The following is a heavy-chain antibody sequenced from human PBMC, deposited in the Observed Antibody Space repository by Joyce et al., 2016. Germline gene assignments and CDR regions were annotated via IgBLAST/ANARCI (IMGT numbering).Heavy chain of an antibody. CDR1: GFTFSNYG. D-gene: IGHD3-16*01. V-gene: IGHV3-30*03. Sequence: QVQLVESGGGVVKPGRSLRLSCVASGFTFSNYGMHWVRLAPGKGLEVVAVISDDVSSTHYGDSVKGRFTISRDNSNNTLDLQVDNLKPEDTAVYYCARDLDPFNRRFYYYYGMDVWGQGTPVAVS. CDR2: ISDDVSST. J-gene: IGHJ6*02. CDR3: ARDLDPFNRRFYYYYGMDV.